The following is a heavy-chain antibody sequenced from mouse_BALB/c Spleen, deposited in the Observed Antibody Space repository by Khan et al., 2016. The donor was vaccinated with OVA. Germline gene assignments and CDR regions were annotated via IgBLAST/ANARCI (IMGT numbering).Heavy chain of an antibody. J-gene: IGHJ3*01. V-gene: IGHV1-77*01. CDR2: IYPGSGYT. CDR3: ARAGDGGFAY. CDR1: GYTFTDFL. Sequence: QVQLQQSGPDLVKPGASVKMSCKASGYTFTDFLISWVKQRPGQGLEWIGEIYPGSGYTYYNEKFRGKAILTSDQSSNTAYMQLNSLTYEDSAVFLCARAGDGGFAYWGQGALVTVSA. D-gene: IGHD3-2*02.